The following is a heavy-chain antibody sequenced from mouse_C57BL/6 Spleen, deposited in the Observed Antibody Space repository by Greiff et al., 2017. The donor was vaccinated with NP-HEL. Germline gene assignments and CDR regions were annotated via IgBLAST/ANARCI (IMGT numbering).Heavy chain of an antibody. V-gene: IGHV2-2*01. D-gene: IGHD1-1*01. J-gene: IGHJ1*03. CDR1: GFSLTSYG. Sequence: VQLKESGPGLVQPSQSLSITCTVSGFSLTSYGVHWVRQSPGKGLEWLGVIWSGGSTDYNAAFISRLSISKDNSKSQVFFKMNSLQADDTAIYYCATHYYGSSPWYFDVWGTGTTVTVSS. CDR2: IWSGGST. CDR3: ATHYYGSSPWYFDV.